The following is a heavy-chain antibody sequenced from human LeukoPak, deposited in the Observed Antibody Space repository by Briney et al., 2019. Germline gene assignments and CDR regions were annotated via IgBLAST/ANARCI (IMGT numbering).Heavy chain of an antibody. J-gene: IGHJ4*02. D-gene: IGHD1-26*01. V-gene: IGHV4-59*08. CDR3: ARHSPVGYSNAWYFFVY. CDR1: GASITSYY. Sequence: PSETLSLTCTVSGASITSYYWSWIRQPPGKGLEWAGYIFYSGSTNYNPPLKNRVTISIDTSRNLVSLRLSSVTAADTAVYYCARHSPVGYSNAWYFFVYWGQGTPVTVSS. CDR2: IFYSGST.